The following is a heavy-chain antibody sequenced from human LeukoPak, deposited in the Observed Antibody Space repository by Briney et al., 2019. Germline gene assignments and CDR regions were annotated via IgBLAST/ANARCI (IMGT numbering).Heavy chain of an antibody. CDR2: TSAYNGNT. V-gene: IGHV1-18*01. D-gene: IGHD3-22*01. J-gene: IGHJ4*02. CDR3: ARVSYYDSSGYFNPFDY. Sequence: ASVKVSCKASGYTFTSYGISWVRQAPGQGLEWMGWTSAYNGNTNYAQKLQGRVTMTTDTSTSTAYMELSRLRSDDTAVYYCARVSYYDSSGYFNPFDYWGQGTLVTVSS. CDR1: GYTFTSYG.